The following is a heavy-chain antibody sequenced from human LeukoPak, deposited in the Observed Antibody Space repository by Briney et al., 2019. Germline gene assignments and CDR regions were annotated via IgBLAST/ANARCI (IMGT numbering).Heavy chain of an antibody. J-gene: IGHJ4*02. CDR3: AKARSTYYYDSGDY. Sequence: GGSLSLSCAASGFTFSSYTMCWVRQAPGKGQEWVSAISGSGGSTYYADSVKGRFTISRDNSKNTLYLQMNSLRAEDTAVYYCAKARSTYYYDSGDYWGQGTLVTVSS. CDR1: GFTFSSYT. V-gene: IGHV3-23*01. CDR2: ISGSGGST. D-gene: IGHD3-22*01.